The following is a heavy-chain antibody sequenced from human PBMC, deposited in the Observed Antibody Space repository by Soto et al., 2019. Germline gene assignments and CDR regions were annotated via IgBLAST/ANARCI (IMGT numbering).Heavy chain of an antibody. CDR3: AREQFDTYYYDSSGYYGYYYGMDV. Sequence: QVQLQESGPGLVKPSETLSLTCTVSGGSISSYYWSWIRQPPGKGLEWIGYIYYSGSTNYNPSLKSRVTISVDTSKNQFSLKLSSVTAADTAVYYCAREQFDTYYYDSSGYYGYYYGMDVWGQGTTVTVSS. J-gene: IGHJ6*02. V-gene: IGHV4-59*01. D-gene: IGHD3-22*01. CDR2: IYYSGST. CDR1: GGSISSYY.